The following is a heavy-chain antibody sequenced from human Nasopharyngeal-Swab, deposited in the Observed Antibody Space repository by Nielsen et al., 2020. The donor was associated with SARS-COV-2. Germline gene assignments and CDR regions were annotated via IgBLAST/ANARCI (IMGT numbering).Heavy chain of an antibody. V-gene: IGHV3-53*01. CDR2: SYSGDTT. CDR1: GFSVSNNY. J-gene: IGHJ4*02. Sequence: GEAQKISCAASGFSVSNNYMTWVRYAQGKGLDWVTISYSGDTTYYADSVKGRCNISRDTSKNTLYLQMNNLRVDDTAIYYCARLGSIVGGTPLDYWGQGTLVTVSS. D-gene: IGHD1-26*01. CDR3: ARLGSIVGGTPLDY.